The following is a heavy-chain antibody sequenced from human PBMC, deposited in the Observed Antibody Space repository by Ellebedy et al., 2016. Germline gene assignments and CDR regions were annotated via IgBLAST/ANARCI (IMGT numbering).Heavy chain of an antibody. Sequence: GGSLRLXXAASGITLSNYVMHWVRQAPGKGLEWVATISNDGRTHYYVDAVRGRFTISRDNSKNTLFLQMNSLRSEDTAVYYCVREQWELLSPLVFDCWGQGTLVTVSS. CDR3: VREQWELLSPLVFDC. CDR2: ISNDGRTH. V-gene: IGHV3-30*03. J-gene: IGHJ4*02. CDR1: GITLSNYV. D-gene: IGHD1-26*01.